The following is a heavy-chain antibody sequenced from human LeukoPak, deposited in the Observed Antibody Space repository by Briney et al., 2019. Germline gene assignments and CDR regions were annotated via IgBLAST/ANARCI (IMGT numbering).Heavy chain of an antibody. Sequence: GGSLRLSCAASGFTFSSYWMSWVRQAPGKGLEWVANIKQDGSEKYYVASGKGRFTISRDNAKNSLYLQMNSLRAEDTAVYYCAREPAERHCSGGSCPFDYWGQGTLVTVSS. D-gene: IGHD2-15*01. CDR1: GFTFSSYW. J-gene: IGHJ4*02. CDR3: AREPAERHCSGGSCPFDY. V-gene: IGHV3-7*01. CDR2: IKQDGSEK.